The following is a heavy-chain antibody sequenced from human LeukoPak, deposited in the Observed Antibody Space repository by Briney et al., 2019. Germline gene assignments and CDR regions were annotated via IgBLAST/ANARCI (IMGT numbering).Heavy chain of an antibody. D-gene: IGHD3-22*01. V-gene: IGHV3-9*01. CDR1: GFTFDDYA. Sequence: GGSLRLSCAASGFTFDDYAMHWVRQAPGKGLEWVSGISWNSGSIGYADSVKGRFTISRDNAKNSLYLQMNSLRAEDTAVYYCAKDYYDSNSVDYWGQGTLVTVSS. CDR2: ISWNSGSI. CDR3: AKDYYDSNSVDY. J-gene: IGHJ4*02.